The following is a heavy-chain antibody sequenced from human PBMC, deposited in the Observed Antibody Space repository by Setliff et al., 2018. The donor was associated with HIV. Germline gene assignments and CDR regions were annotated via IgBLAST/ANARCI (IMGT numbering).Heavy chain of an antibody. D-gene: IGHD2-15*01. V-gene: IGHV4-59*01. Sequence: PSETLSLTCTVSGGSISSYYWSWIRQPPGKGLEWIGYIHYSGSTSYNPSLKSRVTISVDTSKKQFSLKLRSVTAADTAVYYCAREGGVDLPTMDVWGKGTTVTVSS. CDR2: IHYSGST. CDR3: AREGGVDLPTMDV. J-gene: IGHJ6*03. CDR1: GGSISSYY.